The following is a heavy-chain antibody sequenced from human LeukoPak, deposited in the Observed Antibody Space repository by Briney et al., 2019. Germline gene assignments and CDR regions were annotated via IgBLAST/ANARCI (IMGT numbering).Heavy chain of an antibody. D-gene: IGHD3-10*01. CDR3: ARRLLLWFGELLGTYYYGMDV. V-gene: IGHV4-39*01. J-gene: IGHJ6*02. Sequence: PSETLSLTCTVSGGSISSSSYYWGWIRQPPGKGLEWIGSIYYSGSTYYNPSLKSRVTISVDTSKNQFSLKLSSVTAADTAVYYCARRLLLWFGELLGTYYYGMDVWGQGTTVTVS. CDR1: GGSISSSSYY. CDR2: IYYSGST.